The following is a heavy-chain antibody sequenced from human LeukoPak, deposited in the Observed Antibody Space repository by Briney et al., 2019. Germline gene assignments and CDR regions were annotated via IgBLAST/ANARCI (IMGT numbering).Heavy chain of an antibody. CDR3: AVLPLSCCNWGYARKRYIDY. CDR2: ISYDGSNK. CDR1: GFTFSSYA. V-gene: IGHV3-30*03. Sequence: GGSLRLSCAASGFTFSSYAMSWVRQAPGKGLEWVAVISYDGSNKYYADSVKGRFTISRDNSKNTLYLQMNSLRAEDTAVYYCAVLPLSCCNWGYARKRYIDYWGQGTLVTVSS. D-gene: IGHD7-27*01. J-gene: IGHJ4*02.